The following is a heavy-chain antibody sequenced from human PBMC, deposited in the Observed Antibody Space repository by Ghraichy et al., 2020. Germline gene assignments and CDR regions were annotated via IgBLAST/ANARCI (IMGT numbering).Heavy chain of an antibody. V-gene: IGHV4-39*07. CDR1: GGSINNRNYY. Sequence: SETLSLTCTVSGGSINNRNYYWGWIRQPPGKGLEWIASIYYLGNTYYNPSLKSRVTISLDTSKNQFSLKLKSVTAADTAVFYCERSRFYWDYWGQGKLVTVSS. D-gene: IGHD2-15*01. CDR2: IYYLGNT. J-gene: IGHJ4*02. CDR3: ERSRFYWDY.